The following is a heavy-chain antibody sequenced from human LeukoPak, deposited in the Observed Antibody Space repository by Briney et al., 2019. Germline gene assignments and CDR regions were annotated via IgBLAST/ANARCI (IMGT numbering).Heavy chain of an antibody. V-gene: IGHV3-53*01. D-gene: IGHD3-22*01. J-gene: IGHJ4*02. Sequence: PGGSLRLSCAASGFTVSINYMSWVRQAPGKGLEWVSVIYSGGNTYYADSVKGRFTISRDNSKNTVYLQMNSLRAEDTAVYYCARGLLAAPYYDSSGYYYFDYWGQGTLVTVSS. CDR1: GFTVSINY. CDR3: ARGLLAAPYYDSSGYYYFDY. CDR2: IYSGGNT.